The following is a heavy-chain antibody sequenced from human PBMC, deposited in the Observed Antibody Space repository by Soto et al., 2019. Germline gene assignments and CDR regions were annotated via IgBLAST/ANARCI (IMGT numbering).Heavy chain of an antibody. V-gene: IGHV4-39*01. CDR2: IYYSGST. CDR1: GGSISSSSYY. CDR3: ARHEPSREVAGTDRFDY. J-gene: IGHJ4*02. Sequence: SETLSLTCTVSGGSISSSSYYWGWIRQPPGKGLEWIGSIYYSGSTYYNPSLKSRVTISVDTSKNQFSLKLSSVTAADTAVYYCARHEPSREVAGTDRFDYWGQGTLVTVSS. D-gene: IGHD6-19*01.